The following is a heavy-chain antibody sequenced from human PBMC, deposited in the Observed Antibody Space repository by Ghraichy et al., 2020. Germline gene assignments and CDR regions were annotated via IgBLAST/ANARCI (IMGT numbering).Heavy chain of an antibody. Sequence: GGSLRLSCAASGFTFSSYAMHWVRQAPGKGLEWVAVISYDGSNKYYADSVKGRFTISRDNSKNTLYLQMNSLRAEDTAVYYCARADYDSSGYYYLVWGQGTLVTVSS. CDR1: GFTFSSYA. J-gene: IGHJ4*02. CDR2: ISYDGSNK. D-gene: IGHD3-22*01. CDR3: ARADYDSSGYYYLV. V-gene: IGHV3-30-3*01.